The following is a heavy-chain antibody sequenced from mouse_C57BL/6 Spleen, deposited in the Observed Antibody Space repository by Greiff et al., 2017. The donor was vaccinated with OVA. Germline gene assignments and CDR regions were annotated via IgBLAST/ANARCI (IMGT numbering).Heavy chain of an antibody. V-gene: IGHV1-22*01. CDR2: INPNNGGT. Sequence: VQLQQSGPELVKPGASVKMSCKASGYTFTDYNMHWVKQSHGKSLEWIGYINPNNGGTSYNQKFKGKATLTVNKSSSTAYMELRSLTSEDSAVYYCARWGYSNYDAMDYWGQGTSVTVSS. CDR3: ARWGYSNYDAMDY. CDR1: GYTFTDYN. J-gene: IGHJ4*01. D-gene: IGHD2-5*01.